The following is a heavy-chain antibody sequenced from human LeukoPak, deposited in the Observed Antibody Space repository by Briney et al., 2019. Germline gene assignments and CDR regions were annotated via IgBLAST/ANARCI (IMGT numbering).Heavy chain of an antibody. Sequence: SQTLSLTCAISGGSVSSKSVTWNWIRQSPSRGLEWLGRTYYRSKWSNDYAVSVRSRIIVNPDTSKNQFSLKLNSVTPEDTAIYFCARAVGGTLDYWGQGTLVTVSS. D-gene: IGHD1-26*01. J-gene: IGHJ4*02. CDR3: ARAVGGTLDY. CDR2: TYYRSKWSN. V-gene: IGHV6-1*01. CDR1: GGSVSSKSVT.